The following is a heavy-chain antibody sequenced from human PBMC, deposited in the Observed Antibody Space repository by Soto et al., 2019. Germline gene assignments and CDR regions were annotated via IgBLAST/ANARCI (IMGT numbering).Heavy chain of an antibody. D-gene: IGHD3-22*01. Sequence: GGSLRLSCAASGFTFSSYSMNWVRQAPGKGLEWVSAISGSGGSTYYADSVKGRFTISRDNSKNTLYLQMNSLRAEDTAVYYCAKVRTMIVVVTYFDYWGQGTLVTVSS. CDR1: GFTFSSYS. J-gene: IGHJ4*02. CDR2: ISGSGGST. CDR3: AKVRTMIVVVTYFDY. V-gene: IGHV3-23*01.